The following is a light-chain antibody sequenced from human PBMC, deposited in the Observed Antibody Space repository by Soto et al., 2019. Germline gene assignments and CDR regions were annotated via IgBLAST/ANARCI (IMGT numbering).Light chain of an antibody. Sequence: EIVLTQSPGTLSLSPGERATLSCRASQSVGSNYFAWYQQKPGQAPRLLIYDASRRATGIPDRFSGSGSGADFTLAISRLEPEDFAVYYCQQYDSSLRAFGQGTRLEIK. V-gene: IGKV3-20*01. J-gene: IGKJ2*01. CDR1: QSVGSNY. CDR3: QQYDSSLRA. CDR2: DAS.